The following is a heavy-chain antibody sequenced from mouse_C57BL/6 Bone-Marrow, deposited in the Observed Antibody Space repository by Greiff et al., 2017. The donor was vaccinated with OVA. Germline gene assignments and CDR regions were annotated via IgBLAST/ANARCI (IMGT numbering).Heavy chain of an antibody. CDR3: AKTTGTESWFAY. V-gene: IGHV2-5*01. CDR1: GFSLTSYG. CDR2: IWRGGST. D-gene: IGHD4-1*01. J-gene: IGHJ3*01. Sequence: QVQLQQSGPGLVQPSQSLSITCTVSGFSLTSYGVHWVRQSPGKGLEWLGVIWRGGSTDYNAAVMSRLSITKDNSKSQVFFKMNSLQADDTAIYYCAKTTGTESWFAYWGQGTLVTVSA.